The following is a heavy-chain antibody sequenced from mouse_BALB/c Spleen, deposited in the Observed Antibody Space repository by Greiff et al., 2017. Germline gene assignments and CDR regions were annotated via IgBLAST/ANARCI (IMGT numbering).Heavy chain of an antibody. J-gene: IGHJ3*01. CDR2: INPGSGGT. CDR3: AIYGKGTWFAY. CDR1: GYAFTNYL. D-gene: IGHD2-1*01. V-gene: IGHV1-54*01. Sequence: VKLMESGAELVRPGTSVKVSCKASGYAFTNYLIEWVKQRPGQGLEWIGVINPGSGGTNYNEKFKGKATLTADKSSSTAYMQLSSLTSDDSAVYFCAIYGKGTWFAYWGQGTLVTVSA.